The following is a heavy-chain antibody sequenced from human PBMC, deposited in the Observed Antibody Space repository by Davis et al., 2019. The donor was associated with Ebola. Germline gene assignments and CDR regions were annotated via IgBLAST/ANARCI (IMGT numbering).Heavy chain of an antibody. CDR1: GFTFSSYA. CDR3: TSGITGTRGDY. V-gene: IGHV3-73*01. Sequence: GGSLRLSCAASGFTFSSYAMHWVRQASGKGLEWVGRIRSKANSYATAYAASVKGRFTISRDDLKNTAYLQMNSLKTEDTAVYYCTSGITGTRGDYWGQGTLVTVSS. D-gene: IGHD1-20*01. CDR2: IRSKANSYAT. J-gene: IGHJ4*02.